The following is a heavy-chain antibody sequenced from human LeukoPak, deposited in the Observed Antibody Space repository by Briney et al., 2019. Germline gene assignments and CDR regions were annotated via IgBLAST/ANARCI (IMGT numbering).Heavy chain of an antibody. CDR2: MFHTGNS. V-gene: IGHV4-38-2*02. J-gene: IGHJ3*02. Sequence: SETLSLTCAVYGGSFSGYYWGWIRQAPGKGLEWIGSMFHTGNSYYNPSLKRRVTISVDTSKNQFSLKLSSVTAADTAVYYCARDIHVPRIREPYFDIWGEGTLVTVSS. D-gene: IGHD1-14*01. CDR1: GGSFSGYY. CDR3: ARDIHVPRIREPYFDI.